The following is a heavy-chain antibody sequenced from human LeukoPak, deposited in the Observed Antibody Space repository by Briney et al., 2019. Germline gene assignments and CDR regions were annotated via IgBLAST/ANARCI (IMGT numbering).Heavy chain of an antibody. CDR1: GVSISSDNW. CDR2: IHHSGRT. D-gene: IGHD4-17*01. Sequence: SGTLSLTCDVSGVSISSDNWWSWVRQLPGKGLEWIAEIHHSGRTNYNPSLKSRVTISVDKSRNQFSAMLTPVTAADTAVYCCARNGYYSADYWGQGTLVTVSS. V-gene: IGHV4-4*01. CDR3: ARNGYYSADY. J-gene: IGHJ4*02.